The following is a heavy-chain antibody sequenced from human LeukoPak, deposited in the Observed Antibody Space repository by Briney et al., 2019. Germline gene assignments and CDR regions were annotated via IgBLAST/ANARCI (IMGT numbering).Heavy chain of an antibody. J-gene: IGHJ5*02. CDR2: MNPNSGNT. Sequence: ASVKVSCKASGYTFTSYDINWVRQATGQGREWMGWMNPNSGNTGYAQKFQGRVTMTRNTSISTAYMELSSLRSEDTAVYYCARWGSSTSCYDPWGQGTLVTVSS. CDR1: GYTFTSYD. CDR3: ARWGSSTSCYDP. V-gene: IGHV1-8*01. D-gene: IGHD2-2*01.